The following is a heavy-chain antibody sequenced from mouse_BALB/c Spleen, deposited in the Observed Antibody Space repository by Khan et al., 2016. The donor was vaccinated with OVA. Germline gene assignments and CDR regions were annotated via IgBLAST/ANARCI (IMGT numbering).Heavy chain of an antibody. Sequence: VQLQQSGAELARPGASVKMSCKASGYTFTNYTIHWIKKRPGQGLEWIGYINTSNGYTNYNQKFKDKATLTTDKSSTTAYLQLSSLNYDDSAVYNWVRDGAYHRNDGWFAYWGQGTLVTVSA. J-gene: IGHJ3*01. CDR2: INTSNGYT. V-gene: IGHV1-4*01. CDR1: GYTFTNYT. CDR3: VRDGAYHRNDGWFAY. D-gene: IGHD2-14*01.